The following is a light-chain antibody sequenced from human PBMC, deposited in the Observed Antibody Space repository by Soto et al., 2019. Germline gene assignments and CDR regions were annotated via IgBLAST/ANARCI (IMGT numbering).Light chain of an antibody. CDR1: SSDIGAYNY. CDR2: EVI. Sequence: QSVLTQPASVSGSPGQSITISCTGTSSDIGAYNYVSWYRQHPGKAPKLMIYEVINRPSGVSNRFSGSKSGNTASLTIPALQAEDEADYYCSSYTSSSTTPYVFGTGTKLTVL. CDR3: SSYTSSSTTPYV. J-gene: IGLJ1*01. V-gene: IGLV2-14*01.